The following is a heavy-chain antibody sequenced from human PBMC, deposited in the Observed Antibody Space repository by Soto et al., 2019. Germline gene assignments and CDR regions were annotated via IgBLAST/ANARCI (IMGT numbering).Heavy chain of an antibody. J-gene: IGHJ4*02. CDR2: IIPILGIA. D-gene: IGHD3-3*01. CDR1: GGTFSSYT. Sequence: SVKVSCKASGGTFSSYTISWVRQAPGQGLEWMGRIIPILGIANYAQKFQGRVTITADKSTSTAYMELSSLRSEDTAVYYCAKHRITIPPINHFDYWGQGTLVTVSS. V-gene: IGHV1-69*02. CDR3: AKHRITIPPINHFDY.